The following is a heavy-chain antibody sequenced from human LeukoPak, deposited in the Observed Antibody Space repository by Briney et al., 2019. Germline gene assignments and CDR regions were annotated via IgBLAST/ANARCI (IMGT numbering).Heavy chain of an antibody. Sequence: GGSLRLSCEAAGFSFNNYVMTWVRQAPGKGLEWVSSISASAAMTYYADSVKGRFTVSRDNSNNRLYLHMSGLTAADTAVYYCAKDRSIGTYYTFDHWGQGSLVTVSS. CDR3: AKDRSIGTYYTFDH. J-gene: IGHJ4*02. V-gene: IGHV3-23*01. CDR2: ISASAAMT. CDR1: GFSFNNYV. D-gene: IGHD1-26*01.